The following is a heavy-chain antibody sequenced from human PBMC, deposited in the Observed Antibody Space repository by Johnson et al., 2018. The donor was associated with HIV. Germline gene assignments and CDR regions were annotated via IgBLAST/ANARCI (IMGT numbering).Heavy chain of an antibody. D-gene: IGHD2-8*02. CDR2: ISYDGSNK. CDR3: ARDNEDIVLVGAFDI. V-gene: IGHV3-30-3*01. J-gene: IGHJ3*02. Sequence: KGLEWVAVISYDGSNKYYADSVKGRFTISRDNSKNTLYLQMNSLRAEDTAVYYCARDNEDIVLVGAFDILGQGTMVTVSS.